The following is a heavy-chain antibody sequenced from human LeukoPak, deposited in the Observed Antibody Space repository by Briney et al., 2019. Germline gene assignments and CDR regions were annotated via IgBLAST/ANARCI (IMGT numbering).Heavy chain of an antibody. CDR3: ARQGYYGSGTTRRHYYYYYMDV. D-gene: IGHD3-10*01. Sequence: PSETLSLTCAVYGGSFSGYYWSWIRQPPGKGLEWIGEINHSGSTNYNPSLKSRVTISVDTSKNQFSLKLSSVTAADTAVYYCARQGYYGSGTTRRHYYYYYMDVWGKGTTVTISS. V-gene: IGHV4-34*01. CDR1: GGSFSGYY. CDR2: INHSGST. J-gene: IGHJ6*03.